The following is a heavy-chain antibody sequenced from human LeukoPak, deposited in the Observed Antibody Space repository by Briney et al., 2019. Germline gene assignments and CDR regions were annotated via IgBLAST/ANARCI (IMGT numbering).Heavy chain of an antibody. J-gene: IGHJ6*02. Sequence: GGSLRLSCAASGFTVSSNYMSWVRQAPGKGLEWVSVIYSGGSTYYADSVKGRFTISRDNSKNTLYLQMNSLRAEDTAVYYCARDPYPWMGYYYGMDVWGQGTTVTVPS. D-gene: IGHD5-12*01. V-gene: IGHV3-66*01. CDR1: GFTVSSNY. CDR3: ARDPYPWMGYYYGMDV. CDR2: IYSGGST.